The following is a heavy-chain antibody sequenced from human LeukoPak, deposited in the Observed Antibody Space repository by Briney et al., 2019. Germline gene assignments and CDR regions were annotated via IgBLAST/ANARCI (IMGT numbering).Heavy chain of an antibody. J-gene: IGHJ6*02. V-gene: IGHV3-33*01. Sequence: GGSLRLSCAASGFTFSSYGMHWVRQAPGKGLEWVAAIWYDGSNKYYADSVKGRFTISRDNSKNTLYLQMNSLRAEDTAVYYCARDGTTTPRGYGMDVWGQGTTVTVSS. D-gene: IGHD4-17*01. CDR3: ARDGTTTPRGYGMDV. CDR1: GFTFSSYG. CDR2: IWYDGSNK.